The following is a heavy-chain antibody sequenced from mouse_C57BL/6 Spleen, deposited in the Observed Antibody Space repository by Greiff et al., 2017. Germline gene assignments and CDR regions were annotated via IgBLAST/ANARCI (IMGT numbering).Heavy chain of an antibody. J-gene: IGHJ1*03. Sequence: QVQLQQSGPELVKPGASVKISCKASGYAFSSSWMNWVKQRPGKGLEWIGRIYPGDGDTNYNGKFKGKATLTADKSSSTAYMQLSSLTSEDSAVYFCARSGTTVGWYFDVWGTGTTVTVSS. V-gene: IGHV1-82*01. CDR1: GYAFSSSW. D-gene: IGHD1-1*01. CDR3: ARSGTTVGWYFDV. CDR2: IYPGDGDT.